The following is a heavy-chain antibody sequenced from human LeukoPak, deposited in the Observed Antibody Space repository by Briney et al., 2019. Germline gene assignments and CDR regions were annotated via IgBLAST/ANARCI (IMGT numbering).Heavy chain of an antibody. Sequence: PGGSLRLSCAASGFTYDDYAMHWVRQAPGKGLEWVSGISWNSNIIAYADAVKGRFTISRDNAKNSLYLQMNSLRAEDTALYYCTKDKWGGGYNNAFEYWGQGALVTVSS. CDR2: ISWNSNII. J-gene: IGHJ4*02. V-gene: IGHV3-9*01. D-gene: IGHD3-16*01. CDR3: TKDKWGGGYNNAFEY. CDR1: GFTYDDYA.